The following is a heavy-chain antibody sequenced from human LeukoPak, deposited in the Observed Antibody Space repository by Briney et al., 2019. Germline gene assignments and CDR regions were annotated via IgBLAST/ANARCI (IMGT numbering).Heavy chain of an antibody. J-gene: IGHJ3*02. CDR2: IYYSGST. V-gene: IGHV4-59*01. CDR3: ARDDSSGYYSRAFDI. Sequence: SETLSLTCTVSGVSISSYYWSWIRQPPGKGREWIGYIYYSGSTNYNPSLKSRVTISVDTSKNQFSLKLSSVTAADTAVYYCARDDSSGYYSRAFDIWGQGTMVTVSS. D-gene: IGHD3-22*01. CDR1: GVSISSYY.